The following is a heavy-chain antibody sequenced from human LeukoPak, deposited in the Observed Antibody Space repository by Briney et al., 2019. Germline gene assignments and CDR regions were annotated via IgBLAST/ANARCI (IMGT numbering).Heavy chain of an antibody. V-gene: IGHV3-30-3*01. Sequence: PGRSLRLSCAASGFTFSSYAMHWVRQAPGKGLEWVAVISYDGSNKYYADSVKGRFTISRDNSKNTLYLQMNSLRAEDTAVYYCAKASNHYCSGGSCYNNWFDPWGQGTLVTVSS. CDR2: ISYDGSNK. D-gene: IGHD2-15*01. J-gene: IGHJ5*02. CDR1: GFTFSSYA. CDR3: AKASNHYCSGGSCYNNWFDP.